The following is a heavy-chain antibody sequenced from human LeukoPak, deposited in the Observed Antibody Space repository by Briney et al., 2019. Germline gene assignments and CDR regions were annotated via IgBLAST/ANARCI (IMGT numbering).Heavy chain of an antibody. D-gene: IGHD3-22*01. J-gene: IGHJ4*02. CDR3: ARHADSSGYYHNFDY. CDR2: IYHSGST. CDR1: GGSISSGGYS. Sequence: SQTLSLTCAVSGGSISSGGYSWSWIRQPPGKGLEWIGYIYHSGSTYYNPSLKSRVTMSVDTSKNQFSLKLSSVTAADTAVYYCARHADSSGYYHNFDYWGQGTLVTVSS. V-gene: IGHV4-30-2*01.